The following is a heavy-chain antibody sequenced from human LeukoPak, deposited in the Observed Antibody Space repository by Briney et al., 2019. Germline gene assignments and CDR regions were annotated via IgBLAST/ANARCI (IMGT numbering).Heavy chain of an antibody. CDR2: ISYDGSNK. J-gene: IGHJ4*02. CDR3: AKVPYSSTSDY. Sequence: GGSLRLSCAASGFTFDDYGMSWVRQAPGKGLEWVALISYDGSNKYFADSVKGRFNISRDNSKNTVSLQMNSLRPEDTAVYYCAKVPYSSTSDYWGQGTLVTVSS. D-gene: IGHD6-13*01. V-gene: IGHV3-30*18. CDR1: GFTFDDYG.